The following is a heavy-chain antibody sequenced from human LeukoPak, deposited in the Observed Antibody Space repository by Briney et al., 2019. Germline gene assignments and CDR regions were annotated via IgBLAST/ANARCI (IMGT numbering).Heavy chain of an antibody. CDR1: GFTFSSYA. CDR3: AKVAGYSYVGVYYFDY. Sequence: GGSLRLSCAASGFTFSSYAMNWVRQAPGKGLEWVSAISGSSGNTYYADSVKGRFTISRDNSKNTLYLQMNSLRAEDTAVYYCAKVAGYSYVGVYYFDYWGQGTLVTVSS. D-gene: IGHD5-18*01. V-gene: IGHV3-23*01. J-gene: IGHJ4*02. CDR2: ISGSSGNT.